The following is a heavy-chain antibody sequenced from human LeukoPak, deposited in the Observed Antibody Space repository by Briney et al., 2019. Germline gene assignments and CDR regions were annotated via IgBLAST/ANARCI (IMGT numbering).Heavy chain of an antibody. CDR3: AKVGSGWFFDY. V-gene: IGHV3-30*18. CDR1: GFTLSLYD. D-gene: IGHD6-19*01. J-gene: IGHJ4*02. CDR2: ISYDGSNK. Sequence: GGSLRLSCAASGFTLSLYDIHWVRQAPGKGLEWVAIISYDGSNKFYADSVKGRFTISRDNAKNTLWLQMNSLRAEDTAAYYCAKVGSGWFFDYWGQGTLVTVSS.